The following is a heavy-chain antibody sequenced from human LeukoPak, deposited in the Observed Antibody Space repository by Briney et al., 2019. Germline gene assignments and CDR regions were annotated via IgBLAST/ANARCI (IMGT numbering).Heavy chain of an antibody. CDR1: GYTFTSYG. CDR2: ISAYNGNT. D-gene: IGHD3-22*01. J-gene: IGHJ4*02. V-gene: IGHV1-18*01. CDR3: VRDGYYYDSSGYYY. Sequence: ASVKVSCKASGYTFTSYGISWVRQAPGQGLEWMGWISAYNGNTNYAQKLQGRVTMTTDTSTSTAYMELRSLRSDDTAVYYCVRDGYYYDSSGYYYWGQGTLVTVSS.